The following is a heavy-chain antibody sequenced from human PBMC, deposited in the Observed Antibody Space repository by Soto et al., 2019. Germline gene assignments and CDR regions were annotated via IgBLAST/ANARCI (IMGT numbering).Heavy chain of an antibody. CDR1: GYTFTGYY. CDR3: ARALLWFGELLSLGGDY. CDR2: INPNSGGT. J-gene: IGHJ4*02. Sequence: ASVKVSCKASGYTFTGYYMHWVRQAPGQGLEWMGWINPNSGGTNYAQKFQGRVTMTRDTSISTAYMELSRLRSDDTAVYYCARALLWFGELLSLGGDYWGQGTLVTVSS. V-gene: IGHV1-2*02. D-gene: IGHD3-10*01.